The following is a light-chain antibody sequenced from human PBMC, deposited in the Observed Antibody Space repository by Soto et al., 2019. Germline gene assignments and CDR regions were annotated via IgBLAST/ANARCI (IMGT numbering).Light chain of an antibody. J-gene: IGKJ4*01. CDR2: GAS. Sequence: EIVMTQSPATLSVSPGERATLSCRASQGIGSTLAWYQQKPGQTPRLLIYGASTRATGGQARFSGSGSGTEFTLTINSLQSEYFAVYYWQRYNNWPLTFGGGTKVEIK. CDR3: QRYNNWPLT. CDR1: QGIGST. V-gene: IGKV3-15*01.